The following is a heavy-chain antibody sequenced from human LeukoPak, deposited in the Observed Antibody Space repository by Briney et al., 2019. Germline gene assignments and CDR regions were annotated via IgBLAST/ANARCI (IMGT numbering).Heavy chain of an antibody. D-gene: IGHD2-2*01. CDR1: GFTFNSYS. CDR2: ISSSSSYI. V-gene: IGHV3-21*01. J-gene: IGHJ4*02. Sequence: GESLKISCAASGFTFNSYSMKWVRQAPGKGLEWVSSISSSSSYIYYADSVKGRFTISRDNAKDTLYLQINSLRVEDTAVYYCARDGNDCSSISCYADYWGQGTLVTVAS. CDR3: ARDGNDCSSISCYADY.